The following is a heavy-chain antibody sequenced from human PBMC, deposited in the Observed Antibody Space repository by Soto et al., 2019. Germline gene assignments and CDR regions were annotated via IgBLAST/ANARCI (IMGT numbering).Heavy chain of an antibody. V-gene: IGHV1-2*02. CDR1: GYTFTAYY. CDR2: INPKSGGT. Sequence: ASVKVSCKASGYTFTAYYINWVRQAPGQGLEWMGWINPKSGGTNYAPKFQGRVAMTRDTSITTAYMELTRLRSDDTAVYFRAVALQGYCGTTSCYGVDLWGQGTTVTVSS. J-gene: IGHJ6*02. D-gene: IGHD2-2*01. CDR3: AVALQGYCGTTSCYGVDL.